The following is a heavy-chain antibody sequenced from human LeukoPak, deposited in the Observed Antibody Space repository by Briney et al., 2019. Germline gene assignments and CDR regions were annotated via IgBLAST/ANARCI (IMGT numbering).Heavy chain of an antibody. CDR1: GFTFSSSA. V-gene: IGHV3-30*04. CDR2: ISYDGSKK. CDR3: ARGWLRTNSLDL. D-gene: IGHD5-12*01. Sequence: GGSLRLSCAASGFTFSSSAMHWVRQAPGKGLEWVAVISYDGSKKYDADSVKGRFTVSRDNSNNTVYLEMNSLRPEDTAMYYCARGWLRTNSLDLWGQGTLVSVSS. J-gene: IGHJ5*02.